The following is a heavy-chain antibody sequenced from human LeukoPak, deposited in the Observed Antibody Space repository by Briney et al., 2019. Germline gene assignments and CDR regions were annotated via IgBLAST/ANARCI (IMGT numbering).Heavy chain of an antibody. CDR1: GGSFSGYY. CDR3: ARDPGSSWSTYAFDI. D-gene: IGHD6-13*01. V-gene: IGHV4-34*01. Sequence: SETLSLTCAVYGGSFSGYYWSWIRQPPGKGLEWIGEINHSGSTNYNPSLKSRVTISVDTSKNQFSLKLSSVTAADTAVYYCARDPGSSWSTYAFDIWGQGTMVTVSS. CDR2: INHSGST. J-gene: IGHJ3*02.